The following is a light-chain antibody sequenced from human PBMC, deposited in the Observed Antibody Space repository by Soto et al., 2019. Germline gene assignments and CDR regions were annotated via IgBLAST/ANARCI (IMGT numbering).Light chain of an antibody. CDR3: QQTDNFPLT. CDR2: GAS. J-gene: IGKJ4*01. V-gene: IGKV1D-12*01. CDR1: QTISSY. Sequence: DIQMTQSPSSVSASVGDRVTITCRASQTISSYLGWYQQKPGRAPKLLIHGASNLQSGVPSRFSGSGSGTDFALTINNLQPEDFATYYCQQTDNFPLTFGGGTKVEI.